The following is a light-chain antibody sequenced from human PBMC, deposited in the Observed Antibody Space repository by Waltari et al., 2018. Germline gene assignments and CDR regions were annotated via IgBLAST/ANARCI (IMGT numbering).Light chain of an antibody. CDR2: GAS. V-gene: IGKV3-15*01. Sequence: DIVMTQSPATLSVSPGERATLSCRASQSIGSNLAWYQHKPGQAPRFLIYGASTRATGIPVRFSGSGSGTEFTFTISSLQSADFAVYFCQQYNNWPETFGQGTKVEIK. J-gene: IGKJ1*01. CDR1: QSIGSN. CDR3: QQYNNWPET.